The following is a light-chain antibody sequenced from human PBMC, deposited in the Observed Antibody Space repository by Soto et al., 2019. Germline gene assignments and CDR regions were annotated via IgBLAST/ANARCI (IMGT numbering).Light chain of an antibody. CDR3: QQYSSSLFT. CDR2: GAS. V-gene: IGKV3-20*01. J-gene: IGKJ3*01. Sequence: EIVLTQSPGTLSLSPGERATLSCRASQSVSSSYLAWYQQKGGQAPRLLIYGASSRATGIPDRFSGSGSGTDFTLTISSLEPEDFAVYYCQQYSSSLFTFGPGTKVDIK. CDR1: QSVSSSY.